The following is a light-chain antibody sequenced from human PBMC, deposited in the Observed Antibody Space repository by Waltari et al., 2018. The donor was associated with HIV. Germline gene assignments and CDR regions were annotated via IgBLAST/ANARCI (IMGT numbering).Light chain of an antibody. CDR1: SSDVGDYNS. Sequence: QSALTQPRSVSGSPGQSVTISCTGTSSDVGDYNSVSWYQQHPGKAPKLMIYDVSKWPSGVPDRCSGSKSVNTASLTISGLQAEDEADYYCCSYAGTYTYVFGTGTKVTVL. CDR2: DVS. J-gene: IGLJ1*01. V-gene: IGLV2-11*01. CDR3: CSYAGTYTYV.